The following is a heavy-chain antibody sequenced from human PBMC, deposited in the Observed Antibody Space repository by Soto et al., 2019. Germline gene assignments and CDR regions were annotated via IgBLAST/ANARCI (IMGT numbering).Heavy chain of an antibody. CDR3: ARCGLDYGMDV. D-gene: IGHD3-16*01. CDR2: FYPTGKT. V-gene: IGHV4-4*07. CDR1: GGSISSYY. J-gene: IGHJ6*02. Sequence: PSETLSLTCTVSGGSISSYYWCWTRQPAGKGLEWIGRFYPTGKTNYNPSLQSRLTMSADTSRNQSSLNLTSVTAADTAVYYCARCGLDYGMDVWGQGTTVTVSS.